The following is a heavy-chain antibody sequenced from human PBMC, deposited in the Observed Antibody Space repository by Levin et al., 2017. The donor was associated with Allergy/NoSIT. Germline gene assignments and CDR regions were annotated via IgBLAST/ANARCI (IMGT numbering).Heavy chain of an antibody. CDR1: GFTFSTYA. J-gene: IGHJ3*02. CDR2: LSYDGNNE. CDR3: ARDRGESTVTTFAFDI. D-gene: IGHD4-17*01. V-gene: IGHV3-30-3*01. Sequence: GESLKISCAASGFTFSTYALHWVRQAPGKGLEWVAVLSYDGNNEYYADSVKGRFTISRDNSKNTLYLQMNSLRAEDTALYYCARDRGESTVTTFAFDIWGQGTMVTVSS.